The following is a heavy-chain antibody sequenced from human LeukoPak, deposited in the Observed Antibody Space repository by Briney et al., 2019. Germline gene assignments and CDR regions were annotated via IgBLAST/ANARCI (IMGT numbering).Heavy chain of an antibody. J-gene: IGHJ4*02. Sequence: SETLSLTCTVSGGSISSSSYYWGWIRQPPGKGLEWIGCIYYSGSTYYNPSLKSRVTISVDTSKNQFSLKVSSVTAADTAVYYCARTDSSASYSTFDYWGQGTLVTVSS. CDR2: IYYSGST. D-gene: IGHD3-22*01. V-gene: IGHV4-39*01. CDR3: ARTDSSASYSTFDY. CDR1: GGSISSSSYY.